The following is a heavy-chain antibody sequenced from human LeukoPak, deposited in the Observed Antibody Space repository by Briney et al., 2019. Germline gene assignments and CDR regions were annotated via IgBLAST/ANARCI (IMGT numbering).Heavy chain of an antibody. V-gene: IGHV3-53*01. CDR2: IYSGGST. CDR3: ARGPYSSGWYDY. D-gene: IGHD6-19*01. CDR1: GFTVSSNY. Sequence: GGSLRLSCAASGFTVSSNYMSWVRQAPGKGLEWVSVIYSGGSTYYADSVKGRSTISRDNSKNTLYLQMNSLRAEDTAVYYCARGPYSSGWYDYWGQGTLVTVSS. J-gene: IGHJ4*02.